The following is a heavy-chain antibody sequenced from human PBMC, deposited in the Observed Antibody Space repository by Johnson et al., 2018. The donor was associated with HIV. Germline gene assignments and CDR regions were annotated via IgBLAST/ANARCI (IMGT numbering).Heavy chain of an antibody. CDR1: AFTFSSYA. V-gene: IGHV3-30*04. J-gene: IGHJ3*02. CDR3: ARVRGGTGHGAFDI. CDR2: ISYDASNK. Sequence: VQLVESGGGVVQPGRSLRLSCAASAFTFSSYAMHWVRQAPGQGLEWVAVISYDASNKYYADSVTGRFTISRDNSKNTLYLQMNSLRTEDTAVYYCARVRGGTGHGAFDIWGQGTMVTVSS.